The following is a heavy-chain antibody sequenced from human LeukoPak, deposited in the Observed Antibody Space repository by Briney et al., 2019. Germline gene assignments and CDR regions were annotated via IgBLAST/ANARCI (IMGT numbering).Heavy chain of an antibody. Sequence: GGSLKISCKGSAYSFTSYRISWVRQMPVKGLEWMGRIDPSDSYTNYSPSFQGRVTITADKSISTAYLQWASLKASDTAMYYCASLEMATDYWGQGTLVTVSS. V-gene: IGHV5-10-1*01. J-gene: IGHJ4*02. CDR1: AYSFTSYR. CDR2: IDPSDSYT. CDR3: ASLEMATDY. D-gene: IGHD5-24*01.